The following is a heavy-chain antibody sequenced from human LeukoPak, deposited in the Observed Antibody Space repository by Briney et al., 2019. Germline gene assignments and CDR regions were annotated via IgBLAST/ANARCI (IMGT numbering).Heavy chain of an antibody. CDR3: ASMVRGVIGYYYYYMDV. D-gene: IGHD3-10*01. Sequence: WASVKASCKASGYTFTSYDINWVRQATGQGLEWMGWMNPNSGNTGYAQKFQGRVTITRNTSISTAYMELSSLRSEDTAVYYCASMVRGVIGYYYYYMDVWGKGTTVTISS. J-gene: IGHJ6*03. V-gene: IGHV1-8*03. CDR2: MNPNSGNT. CDR1: GYTFTSYD.